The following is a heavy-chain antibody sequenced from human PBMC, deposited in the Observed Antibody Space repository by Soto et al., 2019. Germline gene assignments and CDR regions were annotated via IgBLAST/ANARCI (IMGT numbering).Heavy chain of an antibody. D-gene: IGHD2-21*02. J-gene: IGHJ6*02. CDR3: AREDDGGDRDYYGLDV. CDR2: VFYSGSV. V-gene: IGHV4-30-4*08. Sequence: LSLTCTVSGGSISSGGYYWSWIRQHPGKGLEWIGYVFYSGSVLYNPSLKSRVNISVDTSKNQFSLRLSSVTAADTAVYFCAREDDGGDRDYYGLDVWGQGTTVTVSS. CDR1: GGSISSGGYY.